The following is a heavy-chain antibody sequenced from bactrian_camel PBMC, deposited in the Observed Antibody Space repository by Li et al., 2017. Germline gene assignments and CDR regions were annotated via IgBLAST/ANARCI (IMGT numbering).Heavy chain of an antibody. CDR2: ITSDGST. Sequence: HVQLVESGGGSVQNGGSLRLSCVGSGYTYSSYCLAWFRQVPGKEREGVASITSDGSTNYADQVKGRFTISQDNAKNTLWLQMGSLKPEDTAIYYCAATRYSNRGCRTLLGVDFSYWGQGTQVTVS. D-gene: IGHD1*01. J-gene: IGHJ6*01. CDR3: AATRYSNRGCRTLLGVDFSY. CDR1: GYTYSSYC. V-gene: IGHV3S53*01.